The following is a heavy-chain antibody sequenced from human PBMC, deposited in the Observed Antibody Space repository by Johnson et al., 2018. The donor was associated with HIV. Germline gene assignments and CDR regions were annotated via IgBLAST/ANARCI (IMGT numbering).Heavy chain of an antibody. V-gene: IGHV3-49*04. J-gene: IGHJ3*02. D-gene: IGHD6-25*01. CDR2: IRSKAYGGTT. CDR1: GFTFGDYA. Sequence: VQLVESGGGLVKPGGSLRLSCAASGFTFGDYAMSWVRQAPGKGLEWVGFIRSKAYGGTTEYAASVKGRFTISRDDSKNTLYLQMNSLITEDTAVYYCTPEVVGQRGGAFDIWGQGTMVTVSS. CDR3: TPEVVGQRGGAFDI.